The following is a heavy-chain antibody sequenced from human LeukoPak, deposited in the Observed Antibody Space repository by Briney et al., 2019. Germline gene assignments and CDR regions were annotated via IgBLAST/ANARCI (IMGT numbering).Heavy chain of an antibody. D-gene: IGHD6-6*01. CDR1: GGSITSYY. CDR2: IHTSGST. J-gene: IGHJ4*02. V-gene: IGHV4-4*07. Sequence: SETLSLTCTVSGGSITSYYWSYIRQPAGKGLEWIGRIHTSGSTNYNPSLKSRVTMSVDTSKNQFSLKLSSVTAADRAIYYCAREFSGTSIAARVFDSWGQGTLVTVSS. CDR3: AREFSGTSIAARVFDS.